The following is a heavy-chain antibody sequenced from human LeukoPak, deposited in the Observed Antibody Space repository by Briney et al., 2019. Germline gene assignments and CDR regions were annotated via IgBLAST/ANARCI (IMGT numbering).Heavy chain of an antibody. CDR2: INWKGGST. D-gene: IGHD4-23*01. CDR3: ARGAGNAPFDY. J-gene: IGHJ4*02. CDR1: GFTFDGYG. V-gene: IGHV3-20*04. Sequence: GGSLRLSCAASGFTFDGYGMSWVRQGPGKGLEWVSGINWKGGSTDYADSVKGRFAISRDNAKNSLYLQMRTLRADDTALYFCARGAGNAPFDYWGQGTLVTVSS.